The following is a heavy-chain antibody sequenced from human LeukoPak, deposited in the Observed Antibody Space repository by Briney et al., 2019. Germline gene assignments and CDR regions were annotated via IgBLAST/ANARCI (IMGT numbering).Heavy chain of an antibody. CDR1: GFTFGDYA. CDR3: TRDALRYFDWSFSYYYYGMDV. CDR2: IRSKAYGGTT. V-gene: IGHV3-49*03. D-gene: IGHD3-9*01. J-gene: IGHJ6*04. Sequence: PGGSLRLSCTASGFTFGDYAMSWIRQAPRKGLEWVGFIRSKAYGGTTEYAASVKGRFTISRDDSKSIAYLQMNSLKTEDTAVYYCTRDALRYFDWSFSYYYYGMDVWGKGTTVTVSS.